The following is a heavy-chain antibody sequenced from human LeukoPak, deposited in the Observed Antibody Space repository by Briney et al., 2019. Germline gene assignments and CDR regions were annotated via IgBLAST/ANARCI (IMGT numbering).Heavy chain of an antibody. D-gene: IGHD3-3*01. V-gene: IGHV3-30-3*01. Sequence: GRSLRLSCAASGFTFSSYAMHWVRQAPGKGLEWVAVISYDGSNKYYADSVKGRFTISRDNSKNTLYLQMNSLRSEDTAVYYCARERGGPYDFWSGYYDAFDIWGQGTMVTVSS. J-gene: IGHJ3*02. CDR1: GFTFSSYA. CDR3: ARERGGPYDFWSGYYDAFDI. CDR2: ISYDGSNK.